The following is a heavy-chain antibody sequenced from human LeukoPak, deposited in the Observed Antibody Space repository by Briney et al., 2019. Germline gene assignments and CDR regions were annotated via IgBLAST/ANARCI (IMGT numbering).Heavy chain of an antibody. Sequence: GSLRLSCAASGFTFSSYGMHWVRQAPGKGLEWVSSVSGSGRNTFYPDSVEGRFTISRDNSKNTVYLQMNSLRADDTAVYYCVKSRRVGANQRGLFDYWGQGTLVTVST. CDR2: VSGSGRNT. CDR1: GFTFSSYG. D-gene: IGHD1-26*01. V-gene: IGHV3-23*01. J-gene: IGHJ4*02. CDR3: VKSRRVGANQRGLFDY.